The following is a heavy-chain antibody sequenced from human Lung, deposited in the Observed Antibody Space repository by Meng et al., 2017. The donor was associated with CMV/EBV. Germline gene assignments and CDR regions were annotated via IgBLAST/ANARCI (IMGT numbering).Heavy chain of an antibody. D-gene: IGHD1-7*01. J-gene: IGHJ6*02. CDR1: GGTFSSYA. CDR3: ARTLGSTRFYFYNALDV. Sequence: SXXVSXKASGGTFSSYAISWVRQAPGQGLEWMGGIIPIFGTTNYAQNFQGRLTITTDESTSTAYMELGSLRSEDTAVYYCARTLGSTRFYFYNALDVWRQGXTVTVSS. V-gene: IGHV1-69*05. CDR2: IIPIFGTT.